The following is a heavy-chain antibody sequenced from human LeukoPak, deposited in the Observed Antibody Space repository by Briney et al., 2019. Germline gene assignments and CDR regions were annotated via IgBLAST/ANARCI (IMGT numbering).Heavy chain of an antibody. D-gene: IGHD2-21*01. J-gene: IGHJ4*02. Sequence: GGSLRLSCAASGFTFNNYALTWVRQTPGKGLECVSAISGDGVSPYYADSVKGRFTISRDNAKNSLYLQMNSLRAEDTAVYYCARDTIYDNWGQGTLVTVSS. CDR2: ISGDGVSP. CDR3: ARDTIYDN. CDR1: GFTFNNYA. V-gene: IGHV3-21*01.